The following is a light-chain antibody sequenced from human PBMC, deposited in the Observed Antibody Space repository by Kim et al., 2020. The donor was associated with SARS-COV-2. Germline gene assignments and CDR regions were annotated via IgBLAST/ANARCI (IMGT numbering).Light chain of an antibody. J-gene: IGLJ2*01. CDR3: YSAADNNVV. CDR2: KDS. V-gene: IGLV3-27*01. Sequence: VSPGQTARSTCSGDVLAKKYARWFQQKPGQAPVLVIYKDSERPSGIPERFSGSSSGTTVTLTISGAQVEDEADYYCYSAADNNVVFGGGTQLTVL. CDR1: VLAKKY.